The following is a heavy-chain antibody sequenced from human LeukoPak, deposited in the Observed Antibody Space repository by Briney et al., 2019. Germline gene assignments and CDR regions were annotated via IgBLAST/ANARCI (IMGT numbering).Heavy chain of an antibody. Sequence: GGSLRLSCAASGFTFSSYEVNWVRQAPGKGLEWVSYISSSGSTIYYADSVKGRFTISRDNAKNSLYLQMNSLRAEDTAVYYCARDYSYGLDYWGQGTLVTVSS. CDR1: GFTFSSYE. V-gene: IGHV3-48*03. CDR2: ISSSGSTI. CDR3: ARDYSYGLDY. J-gene: IGHJ4*02. D-gene: IGHD5-18*01.